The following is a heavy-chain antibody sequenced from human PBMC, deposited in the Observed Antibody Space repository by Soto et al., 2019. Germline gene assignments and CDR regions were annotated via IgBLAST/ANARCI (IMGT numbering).Heavy chain of an antibody. J-gene: IGHJ2*01. CDR2: IWYDGSNK. Sequence: QVQLVESGGGVVQPGRSLRLSCAASGFTFSSYGMHWVRQAPGKGLEWVAVIWYDGSNKYYADSVKGRFTISRDNSKNALYLQRNSLRAEDPAVCFCAREVPGNSGSCCAHTHGYFDLWGRGTLVTVSS. CDR1: GFTFSSYG. V-gene: IGHV3-33*01. CDR3: AREVPGNSGSCCAHTHGYFDL. D-gene: IGHD2-15*01.